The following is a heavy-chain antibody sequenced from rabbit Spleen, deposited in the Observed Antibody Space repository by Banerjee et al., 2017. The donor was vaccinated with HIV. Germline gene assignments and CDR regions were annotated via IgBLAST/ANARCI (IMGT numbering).Heavy chain of an antibody. J-gene: IGHJ4*01. V-gene: IGHV1S40*01. CDR1: GFSFSSNDY. D-gene: IGHD1-1*01. Sequence: QSLEESGGDLVKPGASLTLTCTASGFSFSSNDYMCWVRQAPGKGLEWIACIYSGNSGYTYYATWATGRFTISKTSSTTVTLRMTSLTAADTATYFCARDLVGVIGWNFYLWGPGTLVTVS. CDR3: ARDLVGVIGWNFYL. CDR2: IYSGNSGYT.